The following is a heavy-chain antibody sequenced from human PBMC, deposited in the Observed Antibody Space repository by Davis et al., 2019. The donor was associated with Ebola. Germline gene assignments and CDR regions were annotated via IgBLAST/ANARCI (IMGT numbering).Heavy chain of an antibody. CDR2: IIPIFGTA. CDR1: GGTFSSYA. J-gene: IGHJ4*02. CDR3: ARGFPSYGDYYFDY. Sequence: SVKVSCKASGGTFSSYAISWVRQAPGQGLEWMGGIIPIFGTANYAQKFQGRVTITADESTSTAYMELSSLRSEDTAMYYCARGFPSYGDYYFDYWGQGTLVTVSS. D-gene: IGHD4-17*01. V-gene: IGHV1-69*13.